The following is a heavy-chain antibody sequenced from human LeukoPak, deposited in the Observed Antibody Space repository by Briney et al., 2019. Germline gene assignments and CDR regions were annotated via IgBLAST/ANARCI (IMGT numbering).Heavy chain of an antibody. CDR3: AKDRSYYDSSGSPTFDY. CDR2: ISNDESNK. CDR1: GFTFSSYG. D-gene: IGHD3-22*01. Sequence: GGSLRLPCAASGFTFSSYGMHWVCKAPGPGQGRVSVISNDESNKYYEDSVKGRFIISRDNSKNTLYLQMNSLRAEDTAVYYCAKDRSYYDSSGSPTFDYWGQGTLVTVSS. J-gene: IGHJ4*02. V-gene: IGHV3-30*18.